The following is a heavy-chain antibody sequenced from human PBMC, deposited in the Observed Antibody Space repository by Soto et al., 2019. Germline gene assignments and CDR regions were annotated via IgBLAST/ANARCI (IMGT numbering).Heavy chain of an antibody. CDR2: IYYSGST. CDR1: GGSISSYY. J-gene: IGHJ4*02. D-gene: IGHD2-21*01. V-gene: IGHV4-59*01. Sequence: QVQLQESGPGLVKPSETLSLTCTVSGGSISSYYWSWIRQPPGKGLEWIGYIYYSGSTNYNPSLKSRVTISVDTSTNQFSLKLSSVTAADTAVYYCARVGNSLLWIEYYFDYWGQGTLVTVSS. CDR3: ARVGNSLLWIEYYFDY.